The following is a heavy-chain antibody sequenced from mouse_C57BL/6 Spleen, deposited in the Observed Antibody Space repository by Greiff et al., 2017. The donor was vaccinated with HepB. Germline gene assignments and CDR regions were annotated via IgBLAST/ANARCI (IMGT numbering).Heavy chain of an antibody. D-gene: IGHD2-5*01. CDR3: ARENDYSNYAMDY. Sequence: EVQLQQSGPELVKPGASVKISCKASGYTFTDYYMNWVKQSHGKSLEWIGDINPNNGGTSYNQKFKGKATLTVDKSSSTAYMELRSLTSEDSAVYYCARENDYSNYAMDYWGQGTSVTVSS. CDR1: GYTFTDYY. V-gene: IGHV1-26*01. J-gene: IGHJ4*01. CDR2: INPNNGGT.